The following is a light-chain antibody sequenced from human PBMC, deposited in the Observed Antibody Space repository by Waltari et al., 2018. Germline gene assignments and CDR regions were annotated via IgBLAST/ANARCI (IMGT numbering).Light chain of an antibody. Sequence: EIVLTQSPATLSLSPGESSTLSCSASQSVSSYLAWYQQKPGQAPRLLIYDASNRATGIPARFSGSGSGTDFTLTISSLEPEDFAVYYCQQRSNWPLTFGGGTKVEIK. J-gene: IGKJ4*01. CDR3: QQRSNWPLT. CDR2: DAS. V-gene: IGKV3-11*01. CDR1: QSVSSY.